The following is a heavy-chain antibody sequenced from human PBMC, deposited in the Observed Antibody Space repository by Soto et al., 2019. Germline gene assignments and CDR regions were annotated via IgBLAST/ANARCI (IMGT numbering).Heavy chain of an antibody. CDR3: ASHTSAWAKVDF. CDR1: GGSISSSPYY. Sequence: PSETLSLTCTVSGGSISSSPYYWGWIRQPPGKGLEWIGSMYYSGSTYYNPSLKSRVTISVDTSKSQFSLKVNSVTAADTAVYYCASHTSAWAKVDFWGQGIVVTVSS. J-gene: IGHJ4*02. D-gene: IGHD2-2*01. CDR2: MYYSGST. V-gene: IGHV4-39*07.